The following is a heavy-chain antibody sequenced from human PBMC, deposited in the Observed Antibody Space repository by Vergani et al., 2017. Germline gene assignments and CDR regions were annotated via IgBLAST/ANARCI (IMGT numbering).Heavy chain of an antibody. CDR2: IYHSGGT. J-gene: IGHJ4*02. D-gene: IGHD2-21*01. CDR1: GASVNRANYY. CDR3: ANTFCSGECFYDH. V-gene: IGHV4-61*01. Sequence: QVQLQESGPGLVKPSATLSLTCTVSGASVNRANYYWSWIRQTPGTGLEWIGFIYHSGGTSYSPSLKCRVTISLDTSQNQFSLKVASVTAADTAMYYCANTFCSGECFYDHWDQGTLVTVSA.